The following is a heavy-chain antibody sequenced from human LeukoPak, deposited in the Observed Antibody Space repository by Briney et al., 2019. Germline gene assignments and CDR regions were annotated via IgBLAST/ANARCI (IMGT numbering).Heavy chain of an antibody. CDR1: GFTFGSYG. D-gene: IGHD6-19*01. Sequence: PGRSLRLSCAASGFTFGSYGMHWVRQAPGKGLEWVAVIWYDGSNKYYADSVKGRFTISRDNSKNTLYLQVNTLRADDTATYYCAKPISGGLAVTADWFHPWGQGTLVTVSS. V-gene: IGHV3-33*06. CDR2: IWYDGSNK. J-gene: IGHJ5*02. CDR3: AKPISGGLAVTADWFHP.